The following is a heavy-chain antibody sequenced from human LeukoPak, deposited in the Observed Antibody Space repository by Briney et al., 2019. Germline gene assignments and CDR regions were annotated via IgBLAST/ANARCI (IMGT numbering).Heavy chain of an antibody. V-gene: IGHV3-21*01. CDR3: ARGLNPMVYATSSGFDP. D-gene: IGHD2-8*01. J-gene: IGHJ5*02. Sequence: GGSLRLSCAASGFTFSSYSMNWVRQAPGKGLEWVSSISSSSSYIYYADSVKGRFTISRDNAKNSLYLQVNSLRAEDTAVYYCARGLNPMVYATSSGFDPWGQGTLVTVSS. CDR2: ISSSSSYI. CDR1: GFTFSSYS.